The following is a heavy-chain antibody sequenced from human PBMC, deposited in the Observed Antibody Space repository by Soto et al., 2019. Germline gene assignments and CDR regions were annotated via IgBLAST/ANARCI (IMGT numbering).Heavy chain of an antibody. D-gene: IGHD2-21*01. Sequence: EVQLVESGGGLVQPGGSLRLSCAASGFTFSNYWMNWVRQAPGKGLVWVSRVNNDGTDTTHADSVKGRFTISRDNAKNTLYLQMTMLRDEDTAVYYCARGGLQDALNVWGQGSMVTVSS. CDR2: VNNDGTDT. CDR1: GFTFSNYW. V-gene: IGHV3-74*03. J-gene: IGHJ6*02. CDR3: ARGGLQDALNV.